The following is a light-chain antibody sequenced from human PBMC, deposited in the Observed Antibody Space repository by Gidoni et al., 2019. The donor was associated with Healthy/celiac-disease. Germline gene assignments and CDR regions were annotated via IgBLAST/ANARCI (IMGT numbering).Light chain of an antibody. CDR2: AAS. V-gene: IGKV1-27*01. Sequence: DIQITPSPSSLSASVGDRVTITCRASQGISNYLAWYQQKPGKVTKLLIYAASTLQSGVPSRLSGSGAGTDLNLKISSLQPEDVATYYCQKYNSAPQVTFGPGTKVDIK. J-gene: IGKJ3*01. CDR1: QGISNY. CDR3: QKYNSAPQVT.